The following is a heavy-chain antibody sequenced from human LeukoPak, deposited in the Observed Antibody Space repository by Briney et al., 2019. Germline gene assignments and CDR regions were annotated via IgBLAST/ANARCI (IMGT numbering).Heavy chain of an antibody. V-gene: IGHV4-31*03. CDR2: IYYSGST. CDR3: AREVIEDWFDP. J-gene: IGHJ5*02. D-gene: IGHD2/OR15-2a*01. Sequence: PSETLSLTCTVSGGSISSGAYYWNWIRQHPGKGLEWIGYIYYSGSTYYNPSLESRVTMSVDTSKNQFSLKLSSVTAADTAVYYCAREVIEDWFDPWGQGTLVTVSS. CDR1: GGSISSGAYY.